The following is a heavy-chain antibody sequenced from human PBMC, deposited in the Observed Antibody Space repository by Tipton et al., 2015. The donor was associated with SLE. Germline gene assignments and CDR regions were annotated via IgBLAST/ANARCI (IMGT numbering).Heavy chain of an antibody. V-gene: IGHV4-34*01. CDR3: AREDIVVVVAATRGAFDI. CDR1: GGSFSGYY. D-gene: IGHD2-15*01. CDR2: INHSGST. J-gene: IGHJ3*02. Sequence: TLSLTCAVYGGSFSGYYWSWIRQPTGKGLEWIGEINHSGSTNYNPSLKSRVTISVDTSKNQFSLKLSSVTAADTAVYYCAREDIVVVVAATRGAFDIWGQGTMVTVSS.